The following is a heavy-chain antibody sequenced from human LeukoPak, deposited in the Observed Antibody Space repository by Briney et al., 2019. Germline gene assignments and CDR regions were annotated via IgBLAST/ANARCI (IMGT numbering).Heavy chain of an antibody. J-gene: IGHJ6*02. V-gene: IGHV1-69*13. CDR3: ARALGGYCSSTSCYTGYYYYGMDV. CDR1: GGTFSSYA. D-gene: IGHD2-2*02. Sequence: SVKVSCKASGGTFSSYATSWVRQAPGQGLEWMGGIIPIFGTANYAQKFQGRVTITADESTSTAYMELSSLRSEDTAVYYCARALGGYCSSTSCYTGYYYYGMDVWGQGTTVTVSS. CDR2: IIPIFGTA.